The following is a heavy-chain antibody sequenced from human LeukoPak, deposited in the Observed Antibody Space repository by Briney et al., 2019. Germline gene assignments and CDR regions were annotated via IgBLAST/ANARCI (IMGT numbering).Heavy chain of an antibody. V-gene: IGHV4-34*01. Sequence: SETLSLTCAVYGGSFSGYYWSWIRQPPGKGLEWIGEINHSGSTNYNPSLKSRVTISVDTSKNQFSLKLSSVTAADTAVYYCARVIGLSDYDFWSGYYNSDYYFDYWGQGTLVTVSS. J-gene: IGHJ4*02. D-gene: IGHD3-3*01. CDR1: GGSFSGYY. CDR3: ARVIGLSDYDFWSGYYNSDYYFDY. CDR2: INHSGST.